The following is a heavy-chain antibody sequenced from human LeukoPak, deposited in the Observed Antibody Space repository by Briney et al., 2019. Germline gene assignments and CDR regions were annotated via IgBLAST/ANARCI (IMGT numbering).Heavy chain of an antibody. Sequence: PGGSLRLSCAASGFTFSSYGMHWVRQAPGKGLEWVAFIRYDGSNKYCADSVKGRFTISRDNSKNTLYLQMNSLRAEDTAVYYCAKDRGRYCSGGSCYTTHYFDYWGQGTLVTVSS. CDR1: GFTFSSYG. D-gene: IGHD2-15*01. V-gene: IGHV3-30*02. CDR3: AKDRGRYCSGGSCYTTHYFDY. CDR2: IRYDGSNK. J-gene: IGHJ4*02.